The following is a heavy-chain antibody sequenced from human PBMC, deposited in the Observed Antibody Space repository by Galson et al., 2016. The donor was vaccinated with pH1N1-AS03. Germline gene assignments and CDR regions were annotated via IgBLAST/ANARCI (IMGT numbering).Heavy chain of an antibody. V-gene: IGHV1-8*01. J-gene: IGHJ5*01. CDR1: GYSFTNFD. CDR2: MNPDSGEA. CDR3: ARVMANNWFDS. D-gene: IGHD5-24*01. Sequence: SVKVSCKASGYSFTNFDIKWVRQATGQGLEWMGWMNPDSGEAGYAQKFQGRVTLTRDTSITTAYMELSSLRSDDTAVYYCARVMANNWFDSWGQWTLVTVSS.